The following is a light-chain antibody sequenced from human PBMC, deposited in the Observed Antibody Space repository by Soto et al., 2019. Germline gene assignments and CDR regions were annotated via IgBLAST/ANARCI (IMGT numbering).Light chain of an antibody. CDR1: QSVSSY. V-gene: IGKV3-11*01. CDR3: LQRSNCPLT. J-gene: IGKJ4*01. CDR2: DSS. Sequence: EIVLTQSPATLSLSPGERATLSCRASQSVSSYLAWYQQKPGQAPMLLIHDSSNRATGISARFSGSASGTDFTLTISSLETEDFAVYYCLQRSNCPLTFGGGTKVEI.